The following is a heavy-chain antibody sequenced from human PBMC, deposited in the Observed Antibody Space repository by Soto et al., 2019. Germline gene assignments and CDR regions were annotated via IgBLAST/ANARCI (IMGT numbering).Heavy chain of an antibody. CDR2: IDAGNGNA. CDR1: GYGFTSYA. Sequence: ASVTVSCQASGYGFTSYAMHWVRQAPGQRLEWMGWIDAGNGNARYSPSFQGQVTISADKSISTAYLQWSSLKASDTAMYYCARLAAEDYMDVWGKGTTVTVSS. J-gene: IGHJ6*03. CDR3: ARLAAEDYMDV. D-gene: IGHD6-25*01. V-gene: IGHV5-51*01.